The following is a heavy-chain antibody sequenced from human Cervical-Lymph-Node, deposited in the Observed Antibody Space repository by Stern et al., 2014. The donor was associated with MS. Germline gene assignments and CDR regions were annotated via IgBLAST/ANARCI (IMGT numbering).Heavy chain of an antibody. J-gene: IGHJ4*02. CDR3: VRGGGSYYKSALDY. CDR2: IYSSGNT. D-gene: IGHD1-26*01. Sequence: QVQLQESGPGLVKPSETLSLNCTVSGGSISSYYWRWIRQPPGKGLEWIGYIYSSGNTPYTPSLKSRATISAATSKTQFSLRLSSVTAADTAVYYCVRGGGSYYKSALDYWGQGTLVTVSS. V-gene: IGHV4-59*01. CDR1: GGSISSYY.